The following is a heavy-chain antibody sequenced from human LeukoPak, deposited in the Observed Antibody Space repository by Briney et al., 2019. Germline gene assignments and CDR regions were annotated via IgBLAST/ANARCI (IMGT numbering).Heavy chain of an antibody. CDR3: ARDLTRITMVRGVIPDAFDI. J-gene: IGHJ3*02. Sequence: ASVQVSCHASGGTFRSYAISWVRQAPGQGLEWMGGIIPIFGTANYAQKFQGRVTITADESTSTAYMELSGLRSEDTAVYYCARDLTRITMVRGVIPDAFDIWGQGTMVTVSS. CDR2: IIPIFGTA. V-gene: IGHV1-69*13. CDR1: GGTFRSYA. D-gene: IGHD3-10*01.